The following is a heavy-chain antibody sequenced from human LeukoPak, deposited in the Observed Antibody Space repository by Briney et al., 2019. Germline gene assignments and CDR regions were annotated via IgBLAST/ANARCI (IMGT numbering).Heavy chain of an antibody. Sequence: GGSLRLSCAASGFTFSSYWMSWVRQAPGKGLEWVANIKQDGSEKYYVDSVKGRFTISRDNAKNSLYLQMNSLRAEDTAAYYCARGGYCNSTTCYFNDWFDPWGQGTLVTVSS. CDR1: GFTFSSYW. CDR3: ARGGYCNSTTCYFNDWFDP. V-gene: IGHV3-7*01. J-gene: IGHJ5*02. D-gene: IGHD2-2*01. CDR2: IKQDGSEK.